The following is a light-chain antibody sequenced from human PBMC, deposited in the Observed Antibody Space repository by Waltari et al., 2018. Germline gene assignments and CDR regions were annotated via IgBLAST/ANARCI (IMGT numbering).Light chain of an antibody. CDR3: QQYNNWPPNT. V-gene: IGKV3-15*01. Sequence: EIXMTQSTATLSVSXGERATLSXRASQSVSSNLAWYQQKPGQAPRLLIYGASTRATGIPARFSGSGSGTEFTLTISSLQSEDFAVYYCQQYNNWPPNTFGQGTKLEIK. J-gene: IGKJ2*01. CDR2: GAS. CDR1: QSVSSN.